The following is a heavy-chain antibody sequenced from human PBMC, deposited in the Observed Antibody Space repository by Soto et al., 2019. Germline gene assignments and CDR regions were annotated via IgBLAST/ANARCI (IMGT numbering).Heavy chain of an antibody. Sequence: GGSLRLSCAASGFTFSSYAMHWVRQAPGKGLEWVAVISYDGSNKYYADSVKGRFTISRDNSKNTLYLQMNSLRAEDTAVYYCAKDPLKIGHSNWFDPWGQGTLVTVSS. V-gene: IGHV3-30-3*01. J-gene: IGHJ5*02. D-gene: IGHD3-3*01. CDR1: GFTFSSYA. CDR2: ISYDGSNK. CDR3: AKDPLKIGHSNWFDP.